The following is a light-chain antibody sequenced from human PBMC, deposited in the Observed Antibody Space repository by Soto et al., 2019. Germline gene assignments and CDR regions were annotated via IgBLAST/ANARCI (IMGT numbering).Light chain of an antibody. CDR1: QSVNNN. V-gene: IGKV3-11*01. J-gene: IGKJ4*01. CDR3: KQRNNWPRLT. CDR2: DIS. Sequence: EIVLTQSPATLPLSPGARAALSLWASQSVNNNFAWYQQKPGQAPRRLIYDISSRATGVPARFSGSGSGTAVTLAISSLEPEDFAVYYCKQRNNWPRLTLGGGTKVVIK.